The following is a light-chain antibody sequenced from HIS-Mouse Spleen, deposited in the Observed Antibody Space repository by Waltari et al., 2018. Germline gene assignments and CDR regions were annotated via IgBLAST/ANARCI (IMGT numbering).Light chain of an antibody. Sequence: QSALTQPASVSGSPGQSITISCTGTSSDVGSYNLVSWYQHHPGKAPNLWIYEGSKRTSGVSNRFSGSKSGNTASLTISGLQAEDEADYYCCSYAGSSTWVFGGGTKLTVL. CDR2: EGS. J-gene: IGLJ3*02. CDR3: CSYAGSSTWV. V-gene: IGLV2-23*01. CDR1: SSDVGSYNL.